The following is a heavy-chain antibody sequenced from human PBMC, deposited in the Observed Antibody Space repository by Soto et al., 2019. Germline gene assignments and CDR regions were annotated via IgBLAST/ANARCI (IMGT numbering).Heavy chain of an antibody. CDR2: ISPKSTYR. CDR3: ARGGGGGLFEH. V-gene: IGHV3-11*06. CDR1: GFMFSAYA. Sequence: GGSLRLSCAASGFMFSAYAMLWVRQAPGKGLEWLSHISPKSTYRNYADSVKGRFTISRDNTKSSLFLQMNSLGVEDTAVYYCARGGGGGLFEHWGQGVLVTVSS. J-gene: IGHJ4*02. D-gene: IGHD2-21*01.